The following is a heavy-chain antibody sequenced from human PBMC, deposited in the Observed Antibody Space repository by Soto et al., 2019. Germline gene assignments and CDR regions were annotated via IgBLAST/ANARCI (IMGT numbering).Heavy chain of an antibody. D-gene: IGHD3-10*01. CDR1: GFSLGTSGVA. Sequence: QITLKASGPTLLKPTQTLTLTCSCSGFSLGTSGVAVGWIRQPPGKALEWLALIYGDNDKRYRSYLKNRLTITQDTSKNQVILKMTAMDPVDTATYYCARRVAGSGEMDYFDYWGQGTLVTVSS. J-gene: IGHJ4*02. V-gene: IGHV2-5*02. CDR2: IYGDNDK. CDR3: ARRVAGSGEMDYFDY.